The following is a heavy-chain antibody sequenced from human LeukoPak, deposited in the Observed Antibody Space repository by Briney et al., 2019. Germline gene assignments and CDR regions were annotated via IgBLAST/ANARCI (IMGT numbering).Heavy chain of an antibody. CDR2: ISGSGGST. V-gene: IGHV3-23*01. Sequence: PGGSLRLSCAASGFTFSSYAMSWVRQAPGKGLEWVSAISGSGGSTYYADSVKGRFTISRDNSKNTLYLQMNSLRAEDTAVYYCAKGFSSGYYSFWDNWGQGTLVTVSS. CDR3: AKGFSSGYYSFWDN. CDR1: GFTFSSYA. J-gene: IGHJ4*02. D-gene: IGHD3-22*01.